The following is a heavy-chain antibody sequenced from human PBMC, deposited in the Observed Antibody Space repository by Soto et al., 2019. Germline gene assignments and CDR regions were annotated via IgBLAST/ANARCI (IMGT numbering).Heavy chain of an antibody. CDR2: IKQDGSEK. V-gene: IGHV3-7*03. CDR1: GFTFSSYW. Sequence: EVQLVESGGGLVQPGGSLRLSCAASGFTFSSYWMSWVRQAPGKGLEWVANIKQDGSEKYYVDSVKGRFTISRDNAKNSLYLQMNSLRAEDTAVYYCARHAVWFGELWAIDYWGQGTLVTVSS. J-gene: IGHJ4*02. D-gene: IGHD3-10*01. CDR3: ARHAVWFGELWAIDY.